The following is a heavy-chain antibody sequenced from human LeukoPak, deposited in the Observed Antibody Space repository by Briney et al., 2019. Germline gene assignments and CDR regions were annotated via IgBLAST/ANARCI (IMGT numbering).Heavy chain of an antibody. CDR3: ARAGGSFNG. V-gene: IGHV3-7*04. CDR2: IKQDGSEK. Sequence: GGSLRLSCAVSGFTFSRYWMSWVRQAPGKGLEWVANIKQDGSEKYYVDSVKGRFTISRDNAKNSLYLQMNSLRAEDTAVYYCARAGGSFNGGGQGTLVTVSS. J-gene: IGHJ4*02. D-gene: IGHD1-26*01. CDR1: GFTFSRYW.